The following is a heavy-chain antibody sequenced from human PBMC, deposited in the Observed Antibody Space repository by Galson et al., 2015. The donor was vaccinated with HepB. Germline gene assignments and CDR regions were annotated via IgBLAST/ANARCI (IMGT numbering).Heavy chain of an antibody. V-gene: IGHV3-23*01. J-gene: IGHJ4*02. CDR2: VSGPGGST. CDR3: AKLRVQDY. Sequence: LSCAASGFIFSSYAMNWVRQAPGKGLEWVSVVSGPGGSTYYADSVKGRFTISRDNSKDTLYLQMNSLRAEDTAVYYCAKLRVQDYWGQGTLVTVSS. CDR1: GFIFSSYA.